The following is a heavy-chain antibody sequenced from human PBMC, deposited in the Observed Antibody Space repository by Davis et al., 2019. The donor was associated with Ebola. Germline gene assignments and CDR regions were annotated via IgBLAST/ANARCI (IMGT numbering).Heavy chain of an antibody. CDR2: IHYRGST. D-gene: IGHD2-2*01. CDR1: AYSITRSDW. CDR3: ARAVGPCSTSSCLTWFGP. J-gene: IGHJ5*02. Sequence: SETLSLTCTVSAYSITRSDWWAWIRQSPGRGLEWIGYIHYRGSTRDNPSLQSRVTMSVDTSKNQFSLNLKSVTAFDSAIYYCARAVGPCSTSSCLTWFGPWGQGIVVTVSS. V-gene: IGHV4-28*06.